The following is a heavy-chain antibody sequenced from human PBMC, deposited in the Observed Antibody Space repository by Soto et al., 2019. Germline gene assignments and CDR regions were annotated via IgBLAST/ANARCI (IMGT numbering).Heavy chain of an antibody. V-gene: IGHV4-59*01. CDR3: AREREMATTYFDY. D-gene: IGHD5-12*01. Sequence: SETLSLTCTVSGGSISSYYWSWIRQPPGKGLEWIGYIYYSGSTNYNPSLKSRVTISVDTSKNQLSLKLSSVTAADTAVYYCAREREMATTYFDYWGQGTLVTVS. CDR2: IYYSGST. CDR1: GGSISSYY. J-gene: IGHJ4*02.